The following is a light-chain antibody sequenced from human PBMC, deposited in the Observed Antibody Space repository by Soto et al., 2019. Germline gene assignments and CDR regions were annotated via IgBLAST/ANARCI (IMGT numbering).Light chain of an antibody. J-gene: IGKJ2*01. V-gene: IGKV4-1*01. Sequence: DIVMTQSPDSLAVSLGERATINCKSSQSVLYSSNNKNYLAWYQQKPGQPPKLLIYWASTRESGVPDRFSGSGSGTDFTLTICSLQAEDVAVYYCQQYYSTPDTFGQGTKLEIK. CDR1: QSVLYSSNNKNY. CDR3: QQYYSTPDT. CDR2: WAS.